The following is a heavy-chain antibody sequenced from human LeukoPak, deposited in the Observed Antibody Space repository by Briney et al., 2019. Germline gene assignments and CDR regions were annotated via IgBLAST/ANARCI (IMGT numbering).Heavy chain of an antibody. CDR3: AREGRMGTADAFDV. Sequence: GGSLRLSCAASGFTFNNYEMHWVRQTAGKGLEWVSAVGTAGDTFYAGFVKGRFSISRDNAESSLFLQMNSLRAGDTAVYYCAREGRMGTADAFDVWGQGTMVTVSS. V-gene: IGHV3-13*01. D-gene: IGHD1-14*01. CDR2: VGTAGDT. CDR1: GFTFNNYE. J-gene: IGHJ3*01.